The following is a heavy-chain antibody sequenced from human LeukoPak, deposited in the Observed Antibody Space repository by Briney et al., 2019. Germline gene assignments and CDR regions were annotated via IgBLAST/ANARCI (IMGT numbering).Heavy chain of an antibody. CDR3: ARDTYYYDSSGYSHGY. Sequence: ASVNVSCKASGYTFTSYGISWVRQAPGQGLEWMGWISAYNGNTNYAQKLQGRVTMTTDTSTSTAYMELRSLRSDDTAVYYCARDTYYYDSSGYSHGYWGQGTLVTVSS. J-gene: IGHJ4*02. CDR1: GYTFTSYG. CDR2: ISAYNGNT. V-gene: IGHV1-18*01. D-gene: IGHD3-22*01.